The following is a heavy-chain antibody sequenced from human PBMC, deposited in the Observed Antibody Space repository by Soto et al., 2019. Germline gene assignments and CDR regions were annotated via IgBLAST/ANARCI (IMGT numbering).Heavy chain of an antibody. V-gene: IGHV3-74*01. CDR2: INSDGSST. J-gene: IGHJ4*02. CDR1: GFACGTVW. CDR3: ARDFEY. Sequence: ALRLTCEASGFACGTVWMHWVRQAPGKGLVWVSRINSDGSSTNYADSVKGRVTISRDNAKNMLYLQMNSLRAEDTAVYYCARDFEYWGQGTLVTVSS.